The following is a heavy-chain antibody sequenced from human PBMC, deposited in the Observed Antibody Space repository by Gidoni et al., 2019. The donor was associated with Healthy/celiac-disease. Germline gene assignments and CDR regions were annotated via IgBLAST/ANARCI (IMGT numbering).Heavy chain of an antibody. D-gene: IGHD1-26*01. V-gene: IGHV3-49*05. CDR3: TRAVGRAFSGSNDY. J-gene: IGHJ4*02. CDR1: GFTFGYYA. Sequence: ELQLVESGGGLVKPGRSLRLSCTASGFTFGYYAMSWFRQAPGKGLEWVGFIRRKAYGGTTEYAASVKGRFTISRDDSKSIAYLQMNSLKTEDTAVYYCTRAVGRAFSGSNDYWGQGTLVTVSS. CDR2: IRRKAYGGTT.